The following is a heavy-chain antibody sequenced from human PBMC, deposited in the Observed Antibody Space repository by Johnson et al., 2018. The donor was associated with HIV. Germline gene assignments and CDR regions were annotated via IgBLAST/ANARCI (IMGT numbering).Heavy chain of an antibody. CDR1: GFTVSSNY. CDR3: ALILTERDAFDI. CDR2: IYSGGST. J-gene: IGHJ3*02. V-gene: IGHV3-66*02. D-gene: IGHD3-9*01. Sequence: VQLVESGGGLIQHGGSLRLSCAASGFTVSSNYMSWVRQAPGKGLEWVSIIYSGGSTYYADSVKGRFNISRDNSKNTLYLQMNSLRAEDTAVYYCALILTERDAFDIWGQGTMVTVSS.